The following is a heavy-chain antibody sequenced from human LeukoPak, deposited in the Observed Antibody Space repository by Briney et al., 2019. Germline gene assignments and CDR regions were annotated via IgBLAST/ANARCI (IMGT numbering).Heavy chain of an antibody. CDR1: GGSISSYY. V-gene: IGHV4-59*08. D-gene: IGHD6-19*01. Sequence: PSETLSLTCTVSGGSISSYYWSWIRQPPGKGLEWIGYIYYSGSTNYNPSLKSRVTISVDTSKNQFSLKLSSVTAADTAVYYCARLIAVAGTGLFDYWGQGTLVTVSS. J-gene: IGHJ4*02. CDR3: ARLIAVAGTGLFDY. CDR2: IYYSGST.